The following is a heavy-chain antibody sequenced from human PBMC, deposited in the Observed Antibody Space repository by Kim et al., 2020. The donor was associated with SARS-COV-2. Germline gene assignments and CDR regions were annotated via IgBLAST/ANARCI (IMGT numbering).Heavy chain of an antibody. J-gene: IGHJ4*02. Sequence: SETLSLTCTVSGGSISSYYWSWIRQPPGKGLEWIGYIYYSGSTNYNPSLKSRVTISVDTSKNQFSLKLSSVTAADTAVYYCARVTTEYYYDSSGYLYYFDYWGQGTLVTVSS. V-gene: IGHV4-59*01. CDR3: ARVTTEYYYDSSGYLYYFDY. CDR1: GGSISSYY. CDR2: IYYSGST. D-gene: IGHD3-22*01.